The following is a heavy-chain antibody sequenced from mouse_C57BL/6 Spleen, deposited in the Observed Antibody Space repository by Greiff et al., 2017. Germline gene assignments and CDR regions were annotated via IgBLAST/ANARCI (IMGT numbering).Heavy chain of an antibody. D-gene: IGHD1-1*01. V-gene: IGHV5-4*01. CDR3: ARDPTVGGFGY. CDR1: GFTFSSYA. Sequence: EVQLVESGGGLVKPGGSLKLSCAASGFTFSSYAMSWVRQTPEKRLEWVATISDGGSYTYYPDNVKGRFTISRDNAKNNLYLQMSHLKSEDTAMYYCARDPTVGGFGYWGQGTTLTVSS. J-gene: IGHJ2*01. CDR2: ISDGGSYT.